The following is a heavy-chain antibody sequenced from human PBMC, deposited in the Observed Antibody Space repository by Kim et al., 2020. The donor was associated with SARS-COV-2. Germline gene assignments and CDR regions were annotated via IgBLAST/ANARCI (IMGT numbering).Heavy chain of an antibody. J-gene: IGHJ4*02. CDR2: ISYDGSNK. V-gene: IGHV3-30-3*01. CDR1: GFTFSSYA. CDR3: ARDGDYSKFGYYFDY. Sequence: GGSLRLSCAASGFTFSSYAMHWVRQAPGKGLEWVAVISYDGSNKYYADSVKGRFTISRDNSKNTLYLQMNSLRAEDTAVYYCARDGDYSKFGYYFDYWGQGPPFTVSS. D-gene: IGHD4-4*01.